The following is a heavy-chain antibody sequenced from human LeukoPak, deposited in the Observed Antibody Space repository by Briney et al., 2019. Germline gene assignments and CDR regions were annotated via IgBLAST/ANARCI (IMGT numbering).Heavy chain of an antibody. Sequence: SGPTLVKPTPTLTLTCTFSGFSLSTSGVGVGWIRQPQGKALEWLALNYWNDDNRYSPSLKSRLTITKDTSKRQVVLTMTYMDPVDTATYYCAHRLRRTSVVVFDYWGQGTLVTVSS. D-gene: IGHD3-22*01. CDR3: AHRLRRTSVVVFDY. CDR1: GFSLSTSGVG. V-gene: IGHV2-5*01. CDR2: NYWNDDN. J-gene: IGHJ4*02.